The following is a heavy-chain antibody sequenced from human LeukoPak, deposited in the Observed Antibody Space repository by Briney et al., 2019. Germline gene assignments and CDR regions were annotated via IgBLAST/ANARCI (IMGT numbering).Heavy chain of an antibody. D-gene: IGHD3-22*01. CDR2: IYYSGST. Sequence: SETLSLTCAVYGGSFSGYYWNWIRQPPGKGLEWIGSIYYSGSTYYNPSLKSRVTISVDTSKNQFSLKLSSVTAADTAVYYCARDRYDSSGYRVDYWGQGTLVTVSS. CDR1: GGSFSGYY. J-gene: IGHJ4*02. V-gene: IGHV4-34*01. CDR3: ARDRYDSSGYRVDY.